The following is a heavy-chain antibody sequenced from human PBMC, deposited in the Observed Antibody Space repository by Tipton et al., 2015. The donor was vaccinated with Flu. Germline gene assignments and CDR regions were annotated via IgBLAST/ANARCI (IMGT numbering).Heavy chain of an antibody. D-gene: IGHD1-26*01. CDR1: GFTFSRYA. CDR3: ASSHGKGYYYYYGMDV. CDR2: IKEDGSEK. Sequence: GSLRLSCAASGFTFSRYAMSWVRLAPGKGLEWVASIKEDGSEKSYVDSVKGRFTISRDNAQNSLYLQMNSLRVEDTAVYFCASSHGKGYYYYYGMDVWGQGTTVTVSS. V-gene: IGHV3-7*01. J-gene: IGHJ6*02.